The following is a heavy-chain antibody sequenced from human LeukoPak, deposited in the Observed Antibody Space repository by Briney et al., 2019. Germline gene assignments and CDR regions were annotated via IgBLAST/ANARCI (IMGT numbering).Heavy chain of an antibody. CDR3: AKDIVVITGRAFDI. D-gene: IGHD3-22*01. CDR1: GFTFSSYA. V-gene: IGHV3-9*01. J-gene: IGHJ3*02. Sequence: PGGSLRLSCAASGFTFSSYAMHWVRQAPGKGLEWVSGISWNSGSIGYADSVKGRFTISRDNAKNSLYLQMNSLRAEDTALYYCAKDIVVITGRAFDIWGQGTMVTVSS. CDR2: ISWNSGSI.